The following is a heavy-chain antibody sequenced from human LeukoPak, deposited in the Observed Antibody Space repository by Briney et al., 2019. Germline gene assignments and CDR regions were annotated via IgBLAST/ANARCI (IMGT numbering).Heavy chain of an antibody. V-gene: IGHV1-2*02. Sequence: GASVKVSCKASGYTFTGYYMHWVRQAPGQGLEWMGWINPNSGGTNYAQKFQGRVTMTRATSISKAYMELSRLRSDDTAVYYCARDRSLRYQFDDSSGYFDYWGQGTLVTVSS. J-gene: IGHJ4*02. CDR3: ARDRSLRYQFDDSSGYFDY. D-gene: IGHD3-22*01. CDR1: GYTFTGYY. CDR2: INPNSGGT.